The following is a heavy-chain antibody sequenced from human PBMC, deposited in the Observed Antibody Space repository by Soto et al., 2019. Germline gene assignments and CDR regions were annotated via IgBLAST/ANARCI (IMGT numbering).Heavy chain of an antibody. CDR3: VRDYASDSGVHLDF. V-gene: IGHV1-18*01. CDR1: GYTFTSYG. Sequence: GASVKVCCKASGYTFTSYGISWVRQAPGQGLEWMGWISAYNGNTNYAQKLQGRVTMTTDTSTSTAYMELSSLVSEDTAVYYCVRDYASDSGVHLDFWGQGTLVTVSS. D-gene: IGHD3-22*01. J-gene: IGHJ4*02. CDR2: ISAYNGNT.